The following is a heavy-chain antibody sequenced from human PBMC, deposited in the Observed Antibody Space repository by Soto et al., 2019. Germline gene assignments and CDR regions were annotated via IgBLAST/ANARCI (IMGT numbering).Heavy chain of an antibody. D-gene: IGHD3-9*01. J-gene: IGHJ6*02. V-gene: IGHV4-59*08. CDR2: IYYSGST. Sequence: QVQLQESGPGLVKPSETLSLTCTVSGGSISSYYWSWIRQPPGKGLEWIGYIYYSGSTHYNPSLKSRVTISVDTSKNQFSLKLSSVTAADTAVYYCARIRYFDWLLYRPCGMDVWGQGTTVTVSS. CDR1: GGSISSYY. CDR3: ARIRYFDWLLYRPCGMDV.